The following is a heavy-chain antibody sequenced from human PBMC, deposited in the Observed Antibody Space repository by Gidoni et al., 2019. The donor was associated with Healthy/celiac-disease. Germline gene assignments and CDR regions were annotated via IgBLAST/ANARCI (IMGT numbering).Heavy chain of an antibody. CDR3: AREGAAGSDY. J-gene: IGHJ4*02. CDR2: IRSSSSTI. CDR1: GYTFSSYS. D-gene: IGHD6-13*01. Sequence: EVQLVESGGGLVQPGGSLRLSCAASGYTFSSYSMNWVRQAPGKGLEWVSYIRSSSSTIYYADSVKGRFTISRDNAKNSLYLQMNSLRAEDTAVYYCAREGAAGSDYWGQGTLVTVSS. V-gene: IGHV3-48*01.